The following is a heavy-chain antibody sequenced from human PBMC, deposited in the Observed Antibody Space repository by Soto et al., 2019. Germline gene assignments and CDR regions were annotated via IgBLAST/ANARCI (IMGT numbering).Heavy chain of an antibody. J-gene: IGHJ5*02. CDR1: GYTFTSYY. V-gene: IGHV1-46*03. CDR2: INPSGGST. D-gene: IGHD1-26*01. Sequence: ASVKVSCKASGYTFTSYYMHWVRQAPGQGLEWMGIINPSGGSTSCAQKFQGRVTMTRDTSTSTVYMELSSLRSEDTAVYYCARVGGRNWFDPWGQGTLVTVSS. CDR3: ARVGGRNWFDP.